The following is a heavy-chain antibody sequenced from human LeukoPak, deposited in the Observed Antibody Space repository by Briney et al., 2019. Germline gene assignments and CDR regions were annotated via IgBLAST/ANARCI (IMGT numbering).Heavy chain of an antibody. CDR3: ARDLCSSTSCHAWFDP. V-gene: IGHV4-30-4*08. J-gene: IGHJ5*02. CDR2: IYYSGST. Sequence: TSETLSLTCTVSGGSISSGDYYWSWIRQPPGKGLEWIGYIYYSGSTYYNPSLKSRVTISVETSKNQFSLKLSSVTAADTAVYYCARDLCSSTSCHAWFDPWGQGTLVTVSS. CDR1: GGSISSGDYY. D-gene: IGHD2-2*01.